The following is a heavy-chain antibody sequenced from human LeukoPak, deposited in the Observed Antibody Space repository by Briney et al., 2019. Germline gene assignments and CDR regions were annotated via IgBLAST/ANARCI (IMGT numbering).Heavy chain of an antibody. Sequence: GRSLRLSCAASGSTFSSYAMHWIRQAPGNGLDWVTAISYDGSSKYYADSVKGLFTISRDNSKNTLYLQMNSLRAEDTAVYYCARGRSTYYLDYWGQGTLVTVSS. CDR3: ARGRSTYYLDY. CDR1: GSTFSSYA. J-gene: IGHJ4*02. V-gene: IGHV3-30-3*01. D-gene: IGHD1-1*01. CDR2: ISYDGSSK.